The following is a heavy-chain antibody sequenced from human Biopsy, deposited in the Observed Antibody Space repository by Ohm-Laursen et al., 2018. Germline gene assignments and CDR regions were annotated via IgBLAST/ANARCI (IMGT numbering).Heavy chain of an antibody. V-gene: IGHV4-59*08. J-gene: IGHJ3*01. CDR3: ARLGNFWNAEDGLDL. CDR1: DDSIRNFY. CDR2: ASYSGYT. D-gene: IGHD3-3*01. Sequence: SDTLSLTCTVSDDSIRNFYWTWIRQPPGQGLEWIGHASYSGYTNYNPSLKSRVTISVDTSKNHFPLNLSSVTAADTAVYSCARLGNFWNAEDGLDLWGLGTMVTVSS.